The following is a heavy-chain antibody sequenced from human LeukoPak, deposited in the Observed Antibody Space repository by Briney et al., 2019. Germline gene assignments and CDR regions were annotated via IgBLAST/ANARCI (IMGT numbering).Heavy chain of an antibody. Sequence: GGSLRLSCAASGFTFSSYAMHWVRQAPGKGLEWVAVISYDGSNKYYADSVKGRFTISRDNSKNTLYLQMDSLRAEDTAVYYCARDEGYYYDSSGPNFDYWGQGTLVTVSS. CDR2: ISYDGSNK. CDR3: ARDEGYYYDSSGPNFDY. V-gene: IGHV3-30*04. CDR1: GFTFSSYA. J-gene: IGHJ4*02. D-gene: IGHD3-22*01.